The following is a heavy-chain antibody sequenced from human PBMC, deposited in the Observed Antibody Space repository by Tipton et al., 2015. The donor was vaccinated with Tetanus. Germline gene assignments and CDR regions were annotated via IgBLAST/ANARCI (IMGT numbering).Heavy chain of an antibody. CDR2: ITGSGHISGSEGTT. D-gene: IGHD4-23*01. CDR3: GLAGNLGDFDY. CDR1: GFTFSNYA. Sequence: SLRLSCTASGFTFSNYAMNWVRQAPGKGLEWVSGITGSGHISGSEGTTYYADSVKGRFTISRDNSKNTLYLQMNSLRAEDTAIYYCGLAGNLGDFDYWGQGTLVTVSS. V-gene: IGHV3-23*01. J-gene: IGHJ4*02.